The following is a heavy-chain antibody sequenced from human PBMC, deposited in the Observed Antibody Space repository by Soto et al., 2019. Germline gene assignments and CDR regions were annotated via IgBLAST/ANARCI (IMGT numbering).Heavy chain of an antibody. CDR1: GGTFSSYA. Sequence: QVQLVQSGAEVQKPGSSVKVSCKASGGTFSSYAISWVRQAPGQGLEWMGGSIPISGTANYAQKFQGRVTITADESTSTAYMELSSLRSEDTAVYYCARSQGSSTSLEIYYYYYYGMDVWGQGTTVTVSS. CDR3: ARSQGSSTSLEIYYYYYYGMDV. J-gene: IGHJ6*02. V-gene: IGHV1-69*01. CDR2: SIPISGTA. D-gene: IGHD2-2*01.